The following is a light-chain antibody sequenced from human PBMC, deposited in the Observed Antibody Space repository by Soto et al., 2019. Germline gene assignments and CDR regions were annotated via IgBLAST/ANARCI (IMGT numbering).Light chain of an antibody. CDR1: QSISSY. J-gene: IGKJ2*01. CDR2: GAS. CDR3: QQSYSTPT. V-gene: IGKV1-39*01. Sequence: DIQMTQSPSSLSASVGDRVTITCRASQSISSYLNWYQQKPGKAPNLLIYGASSLQSRVPSRFSGSGSGTDFTLTIGSLQPEDFATYYCQQSYSTPTFGQGTKLEIK.